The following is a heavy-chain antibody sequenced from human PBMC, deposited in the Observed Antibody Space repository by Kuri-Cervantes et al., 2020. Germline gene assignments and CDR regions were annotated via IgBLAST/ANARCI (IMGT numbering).Heavy chain of an antibody. J-gene: IGHJ4*02. D-gene: IGHD3-22*01. CDR2: IYYSGST. Sequence: SETLSLTCTVSGGSISTSSYYWGWIRQPPGKGLEWIGSIYYSGSTYYNPSLKSRVTISVDTSKNQFSLKLSSVTAADTAVYYCAREGALIVVVTQGTPFDYWGQGTLVTVSS. CDR1: GGSISTSSYY. V-gene: IGHV4-39*02. CDR3: AREGALIVVVTQGTPFDY.